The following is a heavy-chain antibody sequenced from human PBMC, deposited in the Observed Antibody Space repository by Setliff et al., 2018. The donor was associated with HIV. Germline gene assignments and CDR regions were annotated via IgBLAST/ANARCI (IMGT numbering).Heavy chain of an antibody. CDR2: ISGGGGSK. CDR3: ATFLRSGELSLFPAGFNL. CDR1: GFTFSAFA. J-gene: IGHJ4*03. Sequence: PGGSLRLSCGASGFTFSAFAMTWVRQAPGTGLEWIATISGGGGSKYYADSVKGRFIISRDNFKDTLYLQTDSLRAEDTAVYYCATFLRSGELSLFPAGFNLWGQGTLVTVSS. D-gene: IGHD3-16*02. V-gene: IGHV3-23*01.